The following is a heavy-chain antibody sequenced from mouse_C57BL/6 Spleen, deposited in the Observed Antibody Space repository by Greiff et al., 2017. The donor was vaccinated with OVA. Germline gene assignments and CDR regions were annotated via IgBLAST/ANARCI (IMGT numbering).Heavy chain of an antibody. CDR2: ISDGGSYT. V-gene: IGHV5-4*01. J-gene: IGHJ4*01. D-gene: IGHD1-1*01. CDR3: AIYPFITTVVASGGY. Sequence: EVQGVESGGGLVKPGGSLKLSCAASGFTFSSYAMSWVRQTPEKRLEWVATISDGGSYTYYPDNVKGRFTISRDNAKNNLYLQMSHLKSEETAMYYGAIYPFITTVVASGGYWGQGTSVTVSS. CDR1: GFTFSSYA.